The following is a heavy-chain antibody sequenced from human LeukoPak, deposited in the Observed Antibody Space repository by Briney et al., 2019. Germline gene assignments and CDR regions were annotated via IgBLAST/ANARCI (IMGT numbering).Heavy chain of an antibody. CDR3: ARAPVDGDHLDY. Sequence: GGSLRLSCAASGFTFSSYEMNWVRQAPGKGLEWVSYISSSGTMYYADSVKGRFTISRDNAKNSLYLQMNSLRAEDTAVYYCARAPVDGDHLDYWGQGTLVTVSS. CDR2: ISSSGTM. V-gene: IGHV3-48*03. CDR1: GFTFSSYE. J-gene: IGHJ4*02. D-gene: IGHD4-17*01.